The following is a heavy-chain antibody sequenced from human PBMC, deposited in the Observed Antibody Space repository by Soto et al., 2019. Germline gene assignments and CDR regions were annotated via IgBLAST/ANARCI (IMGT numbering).Heavy chain of an antibody. Sequence: QVQLVESGGGLVKPGGSLRLSCAASGIVFSDYMSWVRQAPGKGLEWLSYISGSGRTIYSADSVKGRFTISRDNATNSLYLQMNNVRTEDTAVYYCARLPFPWGWFDPWGQGKRVTVSS. CDR1: GIVFSDY. J-gene: IGHJ5*02. D-gene: IGHD3-16*01. V-gene: IGHV3-11*01. CDR2: ISGSGRTI. CDR3: ARLPFPWGWFDP.